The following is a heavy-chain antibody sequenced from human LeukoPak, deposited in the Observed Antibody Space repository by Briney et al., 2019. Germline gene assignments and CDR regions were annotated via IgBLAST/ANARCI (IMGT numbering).Heavy chain of an antibody. J-gene: IGHJ4*02. CDR1: GFTVSSYA. V-gene: IGHV3-23*01. D-gene: IGHD4-17*01. Sequence: GGSLRLSCAASGFTVSSYAMNWVRQAPGKGLEWVSAIGYSAGDTYYADSVKGRFTISRDNSMNTLYLQMSSLRADDTALYYCAKDADGHHHGVDHWGQGTLVTVSS. CDR3: AKDADGHHHGVDH. CDR2: IGYSAGDT.